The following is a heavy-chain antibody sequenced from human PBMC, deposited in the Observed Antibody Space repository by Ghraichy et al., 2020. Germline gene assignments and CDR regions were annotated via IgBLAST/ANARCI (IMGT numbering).Heavy chain of an antibody. J-gene: IGHJ4*02. D-gene: IGHD3-22*01. V-gene: IGHV3-15*01. Sequence: GGSLRLSCAASGFTFSNASMSWVRQAPGKGLEWVCSVSSKTDGGTKDYAAPVKCRFTISRDDSKNTLYLQMNSLNTEDTAVYYCTTDSDAYYYDSSGTFDYWGQGPLVIVSS. CDR2: VSSKTDGGTK. CDR3: TTDSDAYYYDSSGTFDY. CDR1: GFTFSNAS.